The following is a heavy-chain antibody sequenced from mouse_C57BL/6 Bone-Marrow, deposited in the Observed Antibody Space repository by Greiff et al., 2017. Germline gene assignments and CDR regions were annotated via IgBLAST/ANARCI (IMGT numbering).Heavy chain of an antibody. V-gene: IGHV1-55*01. CDR1: GYTFTSYW. CDR2: IYPGSGST. Sequence: QVQLQQPGAELVKPGASVKMSCKASGYTFTSYWITWVKQRPGQGLERIGDIYPGSGSTNYNEKFKSKATLTVDTSSSTAYLQLSSLTTEDSAVYYCARPSNWDGDYWGQGTTLTVSS. D-gene: IGHD4-1*01. J-gene: IGHJ2*01. CDR3: ARPSNWDGDY.